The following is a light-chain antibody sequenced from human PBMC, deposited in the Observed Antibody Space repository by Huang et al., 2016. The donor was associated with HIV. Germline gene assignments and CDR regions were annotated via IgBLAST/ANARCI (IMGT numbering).Light chain of an antibody. J-gene: IGKJ4*01. V-gene: IGKV6-21*02. CDR2: YAS. Sequence: EIVLTQSPDFQSVTPKDKFTITCRASQDIGGALHWYQQKPDQSPKLLIKYASQSISGVPSRVSGSGSGTDFTLTINSLESEDAATYYCHQSSTLHTFGGGTKVEIK. CDR3: HQSSTLHT. CDR1: QDIGGA.